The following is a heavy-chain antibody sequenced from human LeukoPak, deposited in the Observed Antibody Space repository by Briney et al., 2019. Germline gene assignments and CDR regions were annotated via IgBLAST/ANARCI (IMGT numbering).Heavy chain of an antibody. Sequence: PSETLSLTCAVSGGSISSSNWWSWVRQPPGKGLEWIGEIYHSGSTNYNPSLKSRVTISVDKSKNQFSLKLSSVTAADTAVYYCAGLPGPDDFQTFDYWGQGTLVTVSS. J-gene: IGHJ4*02. CDR3: AGLPGPDDFQTFDY. V-gene: IGHV4-4*02. D-gene: IGHD1-1*01. CDR2: IYHSGST. CDR1: GGSISSSNW.